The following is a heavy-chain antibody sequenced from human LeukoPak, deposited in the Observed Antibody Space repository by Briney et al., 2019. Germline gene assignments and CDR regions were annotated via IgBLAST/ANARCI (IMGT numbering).Heavy chain of an antibody. CDR3: ASGSGSYYYYYMDV. Sequence: SVKVSCKPSGGTFSIYAISWVRQAPGQGLEWMGGIIPIFGTANYAQKFQGRVTITADESTSTAYMELSSLRSEDTAVYYCASGSGSYYYYYMDVWGKGTTVTVSS. D-gene: IGHD6-19*01. CDR1: GGTFSIYA. J-gene: IGHJ6*03. CDR2: IIPIFGTA. V-gene: IGHV1-69*01.